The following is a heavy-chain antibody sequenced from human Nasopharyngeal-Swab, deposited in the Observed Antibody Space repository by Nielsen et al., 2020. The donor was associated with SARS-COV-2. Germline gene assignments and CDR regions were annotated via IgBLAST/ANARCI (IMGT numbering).Heavy chain of an antibody. CDR3: ARVSYYYGSGDY. CDR2: IYSGSST. Sequence: GSLRLSCAASGFTVSSNYMSWVRQAPGKGLEWVSVIYSGSSTYYADSVKGRFTISRDNSKNTLYLQMNSLRAEDTAVYYCARVSYYYGSGDYWGQGTLVTVSS. V-gene: IGHV3-66*01. J-gene: IGHJ4*02. D-gene: IGHD3-10*01. CDR1: GFTVSSNY.